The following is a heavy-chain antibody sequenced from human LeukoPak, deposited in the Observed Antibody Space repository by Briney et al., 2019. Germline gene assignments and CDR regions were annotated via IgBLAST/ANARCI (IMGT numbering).Heavy chain of an antibody. D-gene: IGHD2-2*01. CDR2: MNPNSGGT. Sequence: ASVKVSCKASGYTFTGYYMHWVRQAPGQGLEWRGWMNPNSGGTNHAQKFQGRVTMTRDTSISTAYMELSRLRSDDTAVYYCAIDQGYCSSTSCFYAGYWGQGTLVTVSS. CDR1: GYTFTGYY. J-gene: IGHJ4*02. CDR3: AIDQGYCSSTSCFYAGY. V-gene: IGHV1-2*02.